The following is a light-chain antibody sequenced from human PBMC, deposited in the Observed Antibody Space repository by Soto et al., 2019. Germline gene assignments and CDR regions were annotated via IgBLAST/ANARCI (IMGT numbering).Light chain of an antibody. CDR1: PSVTNH. V-gene: IGKV3-11*01. Sequence: EIVSTQSPATLSLSPGERATLSCSASPSVTNHLAWYQQKPGQAPRLVIYGAFTRATGIPARFSGSGSGTDFTLTISSLEPEDFAVYYCQQRNIWPPVTFGQGTRLEIK. CDR3: QQRNIWPPVT. J-gene: IGKJ5*01. CDR2: GAF.